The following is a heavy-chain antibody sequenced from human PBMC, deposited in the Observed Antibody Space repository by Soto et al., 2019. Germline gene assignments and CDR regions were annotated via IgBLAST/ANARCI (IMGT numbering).Heavy chain of an antibody. CDR2: IKRKTDGGTT. D-gene: IGHD4-17*01. CDR3: ATDRRDFGDVHFDY. CDR1: GFTFSNAW. J-gene: IGHJ4*02. V-gene: IGHV3-15*01. Sequence: EVQLVESGGGLVEPGGPLRLSCAASGFTFSNAWMSWVRQAPGKGLEFIGRIKRKTDGGTTDYAAPVKGRFTISRDDSKSTLYLEINSLKTEDTAVYYCATDRRDFGDVHFDYWGQGTLVTVSS.